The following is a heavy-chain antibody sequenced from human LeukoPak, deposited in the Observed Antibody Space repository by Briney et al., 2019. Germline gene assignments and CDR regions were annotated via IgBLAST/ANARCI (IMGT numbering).Heavy chain of an antibody. J-gene: IGHJ5*02. CDR1: GYTFITFG. CDR3: ARDSGYDSYFGP. D-gene: IGHD5-12*01. V-gene: IGHV1-18*01. Sequence: ASVKVSCKASGYTFITFGISWVRQAPGQGLEWMGWSNPFNGNTFYEQKFQGRITVSTDTSTSTAYMELRSLRSDDTARYYCARDSGYDSYFGPWGQGTLVIVSS. CDR2: SNPFNGNT.